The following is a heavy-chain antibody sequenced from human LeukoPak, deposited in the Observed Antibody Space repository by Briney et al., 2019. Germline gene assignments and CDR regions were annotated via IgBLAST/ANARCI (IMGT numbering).Heavy chain of an antibody. V-gene: IGHV3-11*01. Sequence: AGGSLRLSCAASGFTFSDYNMRWIRQAPGKGLEGVSSISRRGSTKYCADSVKDRLTISRDSAKNSLFRQMNSLRAADTAVYYCARVRRYCSGGNCYSGGLGYMDVCGKGTTVTISS. CDR2: ISRRGSTK. CDR1: GFTFSDYN. CDR3: ARVRRYCSGGNCYSGGLGYMDV. D-gene: IGHD2-15*01. J-gene: IGHJ6*03.